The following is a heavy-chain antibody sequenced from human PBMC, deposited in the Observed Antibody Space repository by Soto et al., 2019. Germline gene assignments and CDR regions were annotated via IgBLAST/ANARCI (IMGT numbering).Heavy chain of an antibody. D-gene: IGHD3-22*01. J-gene: IGHJ4*01. V-gene: IGHV3-15*07. Sequence: EVHLVESGGGLVKPGGSLRLSCAAPGFTFSNAWINWVRQTPGKGLEWVGRVKSKTDGGTTDFAAPVKGRFAISRDDSKNMVYLEMNSLKTEDTAIYYCTTDSYITSIIVRFDYWGHGTLVTVSS. CDR2: VKSKTDGGTT. CDR1: GFTFSNAW. CDR3: TTDSYITSIIVRFDY.